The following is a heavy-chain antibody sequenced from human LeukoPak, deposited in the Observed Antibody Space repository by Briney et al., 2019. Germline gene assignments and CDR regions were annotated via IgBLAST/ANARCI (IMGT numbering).Heavy chain of an antibody. Sequence: GGSLRLSCAASGFTFSSYSMNWVRQAPGKGLEWVSSISSSSSYIYYADSVKGRFTISRDNAKNSLYLQMNSLRAEDTAVYYCARGGGSSSSGYYYHYMDVWGKGTTVTVSS. CDR2: ISSSSSYI. CDR1: GFTFSSYS. CDR3: ARGGGSSSSGYYYHYMDV. J-gene: IGHJ6*03. V-gene: IGHV3-21*01. D-gene: IGHD6-6*01.